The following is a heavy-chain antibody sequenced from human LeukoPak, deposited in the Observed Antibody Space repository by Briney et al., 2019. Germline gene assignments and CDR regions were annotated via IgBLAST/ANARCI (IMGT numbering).Heavy chain of an antibody. J-gene: IGHJ4*02. D-gene: IGHD1-26*01. Sequence: PSETLSLTCTVSGGSISSYYWSWIRQPPGKGLEWIGYIYYSGSTNYNPSLKSRVTISVDTSKNQFSLKLSSVTAADTAVYYCARGGRIGGATTLFDYWGQGTLVTVSS. V-gene: IGHV4-59*12. CDR2: IYYSGST. CDR1: GGSISSYY. CDR3: ARGGRIGGATTLFDY.